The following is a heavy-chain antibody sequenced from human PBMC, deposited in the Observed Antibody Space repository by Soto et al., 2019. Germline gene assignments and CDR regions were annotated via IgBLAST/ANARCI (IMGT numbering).Heavy chain of an antibody. CDR2: NYYSGIT. Sequence: LCLRYTVACGTSVNGGDYWIWIRQHPGKGLEWIGYNYYSGITYYNPSLKSRVTISLDTSKNQFSLKLSSVTAADTAVYYCARGSSIAGLYYGMDVWGQGTTVTVSS. V-gene: IGHV4-31*03. D-gene: IGHD6-6*01. CDR3: ARGSSIAGLYYGMDV. CDR1: CGTSVNGGDY. J-gene: IGHJ6*02.